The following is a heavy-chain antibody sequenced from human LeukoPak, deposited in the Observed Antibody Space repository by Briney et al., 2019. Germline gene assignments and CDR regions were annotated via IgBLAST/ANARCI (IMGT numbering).Heavy chain of an antibody. CDR3: VTVGRLHYVLED. J-gene: IGHJ4*02. V-gene: IGHV1-18*01. CDR1: GHTFPKNG. Sequence: GASVKASCKTSGHTFPKNGIAWVRQAPGQGLEWMGWVVGHTGHTKYTQKFQGRVAMTTDTSTATSYMELRSLKYDDTAIYYCVTVGRLHYVLEDWGQGTLVTVPS. D-gene: IGHD1-20*01. CDR2: VVGHTGHT.